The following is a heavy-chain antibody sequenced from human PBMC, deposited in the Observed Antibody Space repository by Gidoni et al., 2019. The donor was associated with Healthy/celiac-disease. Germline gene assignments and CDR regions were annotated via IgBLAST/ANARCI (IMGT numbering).Heavy chain of an antibody. D-gene: IGHD7-27*01. Sequence: VQLQASGPGLVNPSETLSLPCTVSVGSISSYYWSWIRQPPGKGLEWIGYIYYSGSTNYNPSLKSRVTISVDTSKNQFSLKLSSVTAADTAVYYCAKSNWGSWYFDLWGRGTLVTVSS. J-gene: IGHJ2*01. CDR2: IYYSGST. CDR1: VGSISSYY. V-gene: IGHV4-59*08. CDR3: AKSNWGSWYFDL.